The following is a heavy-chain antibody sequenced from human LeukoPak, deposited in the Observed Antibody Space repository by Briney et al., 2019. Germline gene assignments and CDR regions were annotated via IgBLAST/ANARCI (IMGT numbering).Heavy chain of an antibody. CDR2: IYYSGST. V-gene: IGHV4-59*12. CDR3: ARGLKPYCTNGVCYTGDF. CDR1: GGSISSYY. Sequence: SETLSLTCTVSGGSISSYYWSWIRQPPGKGLEWIGYIYYSGSTTYNPSLKSRVSMSLDTSKNQFSLKLSSVTAADTAVYYCARGLKPYCTNGVCYTGDFWGQGTLVTVSP. J-gene: IGHJ4*02. D-gene: IGHD2-8*01.